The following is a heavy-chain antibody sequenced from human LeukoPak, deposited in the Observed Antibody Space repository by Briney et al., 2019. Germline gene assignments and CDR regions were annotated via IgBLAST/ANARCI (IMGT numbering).Heavy chain of an antibody. CDR1: GFTFSSYW. Sequence: GGSLRLSCAASGFTFSSYWMSWVRQAPGKGLERVANIKQDGSEKYYVDSVKGRFTISRDNAKNSLYLQMNSLRAEDTAVYYCASAYGSGSYLPYFDWGQGTLVTVSS. J-gene: IGHJ4*02. CDR2: IKQDGSEK. V-gene: IGHV3-7*01. D-gene: IGHD3-10*01. CDR3: ASAYGSGSYLPYFD.